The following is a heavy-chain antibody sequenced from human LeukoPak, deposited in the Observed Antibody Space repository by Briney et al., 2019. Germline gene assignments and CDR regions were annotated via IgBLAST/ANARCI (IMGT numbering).Heavy chain of an antibody. V-gene: IGHV4-61*01. D-gene: IGHD3-16*01. Sequence: PSETLSLTCTVSGGSVSSGSYYWSWIRQPPGKGLEWIGFIYYSESTNYNPSLKSRVTISVDTSKNQFSLRLSSVTAADTAVYYCASAGGPFQYWGQGTLVTVSS. J-gene: IGHJ1*01. CDR2: IYYSEST. CDR3: ASAGGPFQY. CDR1: GGSVSSGSYY.